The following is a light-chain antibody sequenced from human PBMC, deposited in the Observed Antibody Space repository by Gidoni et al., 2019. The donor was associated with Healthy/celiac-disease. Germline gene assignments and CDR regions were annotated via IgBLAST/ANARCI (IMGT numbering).Light chain of an antibody. CDR3: QQSYSTTWM. CDR2: AAS. V-gene: IGKV1-39*01. CDR1: QSISSY. J-gene: IGKJ1*01. Sequence: DIQMTQSPSSLSASVGDRVTLTCRASQSISSYLNWYQQKPGKAPKLLIYAASSLQSGVPSRFSGSGCGTDCTLTISSLQPEDFATYYCQQSYSTTWMVGQGTKVEIK.